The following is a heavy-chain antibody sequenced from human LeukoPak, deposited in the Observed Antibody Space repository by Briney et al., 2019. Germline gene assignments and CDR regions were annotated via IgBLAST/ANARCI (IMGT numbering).Heavy chain of an antibody. CDR1: GFTFSSYA. J-gene: IGHJ3*01. CDR3: ARDVFSLGSGRYVGGSFDV. CDR2: ISSSSTYI. D-gene: IGHD1-26*01. V-gene: IGHV3-21*01. Sequence: AGGSLRLSCAASGFTFSSYAMSRVRQAPGKGLEWVSSISSSSTYIYYADSVKGRFTISRDNAKNSLYLQTNSLRAEDTAVYYCARDVFSLGSGRYVGGSFDVWGQGTMVTVSS.